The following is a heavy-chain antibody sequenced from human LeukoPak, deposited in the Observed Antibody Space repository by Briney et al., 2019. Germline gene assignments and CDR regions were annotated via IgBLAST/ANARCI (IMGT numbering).Heavy chain of an antibody. D-gene: IGHD1-26*01. Sequence: GGSLRLSCAASGFTFSSYGMHWVRQAPGKGLEWVAVISYDGSNKYYADSAKGRFTISRDNSKNTLYLQMNSLRAEDTAVYYCAKGIWAWELLQAGFDYWGQGTLVTVSS. CDR2: ISYDGSNK. J-gene: IGHJ4*02. V-gene: IGHV3-30*18. CDR3: AKGIWAWELLQAGFDY. CDR1: GFTFSSYG.